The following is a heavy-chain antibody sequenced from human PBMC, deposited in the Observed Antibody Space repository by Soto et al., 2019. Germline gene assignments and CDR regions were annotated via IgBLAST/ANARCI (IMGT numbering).Heavy chain of an antibody. J-gene: IGHJ3*01. CDR2: ISNSGSVI. V-gene: IGHV3-48*02. CDR1: GFSFISYS. CDR3: VRVFAYKTFDL. D-gene: IGHD3-3*01. Sequence: GSLRLSCAASGFSFISYSMSWVRQAPGKGLEWVSYISNSGSVIHDADSVKGRFTISRDNAKNSLSLQMNSLRDEDTALYYCVRVFAYKTFDLWGQGTVVTVSS.